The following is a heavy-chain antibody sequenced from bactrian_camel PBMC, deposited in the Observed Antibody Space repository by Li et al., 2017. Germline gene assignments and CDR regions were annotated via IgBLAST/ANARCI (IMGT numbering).Heavy chain of an antibody. Sequence: HVQLVESGGGSVAAGGSLKLSCVVSGTTYHRNCMAWFRQAPGKEREAVAGIDSDENTNYAASVKGRFTISKDNTRKILYLQMDSLKPEDTAVYYCLVVDVSDFGYWGQGTQVTVS. CDR3: LVVDVSDFGY. CDR2: IDSDENT. V-gene: IGHV3S53*01. J-gene: IGHJ6*01. D-gene: IGHD7*01. CDR1: GTTYHRNC.